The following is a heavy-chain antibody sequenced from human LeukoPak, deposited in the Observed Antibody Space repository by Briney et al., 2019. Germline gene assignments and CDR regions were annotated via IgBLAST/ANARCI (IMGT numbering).Heavy chain of an antibody. CDR3: ATGVIVDIVATTNGCDDY. Sequence: ASVKVSCKVSGYTLTELSMHWGRQGPGKGLEWVGGFEPEGGETIYAQKIQGRVTMTEDTSTDTAYMELSSLRSEDTAVYYCATGVIVDIVATTNGCDDYWGQGTLVTVSS. V-gene: IGHV1-24*01. D-gene: IGHD5-12*01. CDR2: FEPEGGET. J-gene: IGHJ4*02. CDR1: GYTLTELS.